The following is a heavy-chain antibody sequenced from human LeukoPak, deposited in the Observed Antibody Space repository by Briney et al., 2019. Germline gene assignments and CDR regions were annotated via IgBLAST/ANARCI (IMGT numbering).Heavy chain of an antibody. V-gene: IGHV4-39*07. CDR3: ARDFGDWRTDY. J-gene: IGHJ4*02. D-gene: IGHD2-21*02. CDR2: INYSGKL. CDR1: GGSISSRTYY. Sequence: SETLSLTCTVSGGSISSRTYYWAWIRQPPGRGLEWIGSINYSGKLTYNPSLKSRVTVSLDTSRNQFSLTLSSVTAADTAVYYCARDFGDWRTDYWGQGTLVTVSS.